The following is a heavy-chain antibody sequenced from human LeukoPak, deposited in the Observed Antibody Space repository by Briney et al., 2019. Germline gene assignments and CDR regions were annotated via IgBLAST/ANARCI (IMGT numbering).Heavy chain of an antibody. V-gene: IGHV1-18*01. D-gene: IGHD2-21*01. Sequence: GASVKVSCKASGYTFVDYGISWVRQAPGQGLEWMGWISADIGNTNYAQKFQGRVTMTRDRSTSTGYMELTSLTSDDTAVYYCARDRWGYCGYGSCLLFDNWGQGTLVTVSS. CDR2: ISADIGNT. CDR3: ARDRWGYCGYGSCLLFDN. J-gene: IGHJ4*02. CDR1: GYTFVDYG.